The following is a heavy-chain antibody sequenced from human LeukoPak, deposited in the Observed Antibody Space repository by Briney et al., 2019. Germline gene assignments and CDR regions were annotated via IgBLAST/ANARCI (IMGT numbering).Heavy chain of an antibody. CDR2: ISAYNGNT. CDR3: VREGRYDILTGYYNPKGFDP. CDR1: GYTFTSYG. J-gene: IGHJ5*02. Sequence: ASVKVSCKASGYTFTSYGISWVRQAPGQGLEWMGWISAYNGNTNYAQKLQGRVTMTTDTSTSTAYMELRRLRSDDTAVYYCVREGRYDILTGYYNPKGFDPWGQGTLVTVSS. V-gene: IGHV1-18*01. D-gene: IGHD3-9*01.